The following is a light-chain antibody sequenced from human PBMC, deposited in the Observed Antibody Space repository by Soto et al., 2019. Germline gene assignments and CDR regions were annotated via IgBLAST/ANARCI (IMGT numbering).Light chain of an antibody. J-gene: IGKJ3*01. Sequence: EIVLTQSPGTLSLSPGERATLSCRASQSVTGSYIAWYQQKPGQAPRLLIYGASSRATGIPDRFSGSGSGTDFTLTISRLEPEDFAVYYCQQFGSSRVTFGPGTKVDIK. CDR2: GAS. CDR1: QSVTGSY. CDR3: QQFGSSRVT. V-gene: IGKV3-20*01.